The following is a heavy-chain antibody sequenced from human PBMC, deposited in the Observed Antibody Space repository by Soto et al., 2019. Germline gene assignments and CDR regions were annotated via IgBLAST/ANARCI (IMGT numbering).Heavy chain of an antibody. Sequence: QVQLVQSGAEVKKPGSSVNVSCKASAGTFSSYRINWVRQAPGQGLEWVGGIVPIYRTADYAQKFQGRVTITADASARTSYMELRSLKSQDTAVYYCVRDSGAKLSSSWGQGTLVTVSS. J-gene: IGHJ4*02. CDR3: VRDSGAKLSSS. D-gene: IGHD6-13*01. CDR2: IVPIYRTA. CDR1: AGTFSSYR. V-gene: IGHV1-69*01.